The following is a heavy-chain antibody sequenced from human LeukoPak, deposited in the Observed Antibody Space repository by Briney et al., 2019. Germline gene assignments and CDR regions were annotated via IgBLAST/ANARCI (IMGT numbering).Heavy chain of an antibody. D-gene: IGHD3-22*01. CDR3: ARGRIAKIVVVHSFSYGMAV. J-gene: IGHJ6*02. CDR2: FNDYTGDT. CDR1: GGSFTDYF. Sequence: SETLSLTCTVYGGSFTDYFWTWIRQSPGKGLEWIGEFNDYTGDTNYNPSLNSRVSISLEKSKNQFSLELRSVTAADTALYYCARGRIAKIVVVHSFSYGMAVWGQGTTVTVSS. V-gene: IGHV4-34*01.